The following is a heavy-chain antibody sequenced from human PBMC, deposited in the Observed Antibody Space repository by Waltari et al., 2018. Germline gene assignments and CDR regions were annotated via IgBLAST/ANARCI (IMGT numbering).Heavy chain of an antibody. CDR3: ARHCPLTTVVIEEYYFDY. J-gene: IGHJ4*02. D-gene: IGHD4-17*01. V-gene: IGHV5-51*01. CDR2: IYPGEPDT. CDR1: GYSFTSYW. Sequence: EVQLVQSGAEVKKPGESLKISCKGSGYSFTSYWIGWVRQMPGKGLEWMGIIYPGEPDTRYSPSFQGQVTISADKSISTAYLQWSSLKASDTAMYYCARHCPLTTVVIEEYYFDYWGQGTLVTVSS.